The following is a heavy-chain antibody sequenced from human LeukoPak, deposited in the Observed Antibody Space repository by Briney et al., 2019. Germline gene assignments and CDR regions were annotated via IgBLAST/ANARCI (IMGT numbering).Heavy chain of an antibody. Sequence: GGSLRLSCAASGFTFSSFGMHWVRQAPGKGLEWVAVISYDGSNKYYADSVKGRFTISRDNSENTLYLQMNSLRAEDTAVYYCAKSGSSYYFDYWGQGTLVTVSS. CDR1: GFTFSSFG. J-gene: IGHJ4*02. CDR3: AKSGSSYYFDY. V-gene: IGHV3-30*18. CDR2: ISYDGSNK. D-gene: IGHD1-26*01.